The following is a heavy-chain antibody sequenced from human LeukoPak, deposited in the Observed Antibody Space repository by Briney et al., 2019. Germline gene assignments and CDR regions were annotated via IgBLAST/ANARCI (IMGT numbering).Heavy chain of an antibody. CDR2: INPNSGFT. CDR3: ARLADCSSSSCRSFDY. Sequence: ASVKVSCKASGYPFTGYYLHWVRQAPGQGLEWMGWINPNSGFTNYAQKFQGRVTMTRDASISTAYMELSRLRSDDTAVYYCARLADCSSSSCRSFDYWGQGTLVTVSS. CDR1: GYPFTGYY. D-gene: IGHD2-2*01. V-gene: IGHV1-2*02. J-gene: IGHJ4*02.